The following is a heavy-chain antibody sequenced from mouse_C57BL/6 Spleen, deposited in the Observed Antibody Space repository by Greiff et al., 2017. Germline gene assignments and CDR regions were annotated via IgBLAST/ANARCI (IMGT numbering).Heavy chain of an antibody. V-gene: IGHV1-52*01. Sequence: QVQLQQPGAELVRPGSSVKLSCKASGYTFTSYWMHWVRQRPIQGLEWIGNIDPSDSETHYNQKFKDKATLTVDKSSSTAYMQLSSLTSEDSAVYYCARGWDYDRVFAYWGQGTLVTVSA. CDR2: IDPSDSET. CDR3: ARGWDYDRVFAY. CDR1: GYTFTSYW. D-gene: IGHD2-4*01. J-gene: IGHJ3*01.